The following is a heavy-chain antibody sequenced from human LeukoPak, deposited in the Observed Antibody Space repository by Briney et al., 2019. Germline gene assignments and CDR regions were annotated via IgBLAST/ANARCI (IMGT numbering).Heavy chain of an antibody. CDR3: ARGAPYYDFWSGYYHWFDP. Sequence: SETLSLTCTVSGGSISSYYWSWIRQPPGKGLEWIGYIYYSGSTNYNPSLKSRVTISVDTSKNQFSLKLSSVTAADTAVYYCARGAPYYDFWSGYYHWFDPWGQGTLVSVSS. D-gene: IGHD3-3*01. J-gene: IGHJ5*02. V-gene: IGHV4-59*01. CDR2: IYYSGST. CDR1: GGSISSYY.